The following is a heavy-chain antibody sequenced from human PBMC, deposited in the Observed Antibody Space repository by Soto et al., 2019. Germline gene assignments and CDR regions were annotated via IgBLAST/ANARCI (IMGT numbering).Heavy chain of an antibody. CDR1: GYTFTSYG. CDR3: ARRLGAARPDEVGMDV. D-gene: IGHD6-6*01. J-gene: IGHJ6*02. V-gene: IGHV1-18*01. CDR2: ISAYNGNT. Sequence: ASVKVSCKASGYTFTSYGISWVRQAPGQGLEWMGWISAYNGNTNYAQKLQGRVTMTTDTSTSTAYMELRSLRSDDTAVYYCARRLGAARPDEVGMDVWGQGTTVTVSS.